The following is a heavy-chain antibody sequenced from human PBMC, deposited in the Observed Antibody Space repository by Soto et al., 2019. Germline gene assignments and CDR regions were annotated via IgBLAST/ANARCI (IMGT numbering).Heavy chain of an antibody. V-gene: IGHV4-38-2*01. CDR3: GRQKGGGIYGDYVAD. Sequence: SETLSLTCAVSGYSISSGYYWGWLRQPPGKGLEWIGHMYHSGSTYYNPSLQSRVTISMDTSKNEFSLKLTSVTAADTAVYYCGRQKGGGIYGDYVADWGQGTLVTSPQ. D-gene: IGHD4-17*01. J-gene: IGHJ4*02. CDR2: MYHSGST. CDR1: GYSISSGYY.